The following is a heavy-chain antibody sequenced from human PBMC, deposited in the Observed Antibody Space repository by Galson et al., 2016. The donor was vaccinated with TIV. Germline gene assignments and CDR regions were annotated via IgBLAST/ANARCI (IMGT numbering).Heavy chain of an antibody. J-gene: IGHJ6*02. V-gene: IGHV5-51*01. CDR2: VYPLDSEA. Sequence: QSGAEVKKAGESLRISCKGSGYTFTRYWIGWVRQMPGKGLEWIGIVYPLDSEAKYNPSFQGQVTISADKSISAAYLQWRSLKASDTAMYYCARLPGYCANGVCFGDHSYGLDVWGQGTTVTVSS. CDR3: ARLPGYCANGVCFGDHSYGLDV. CDR1: GYTFTRYW. D-gene: IGHD2-8*01.